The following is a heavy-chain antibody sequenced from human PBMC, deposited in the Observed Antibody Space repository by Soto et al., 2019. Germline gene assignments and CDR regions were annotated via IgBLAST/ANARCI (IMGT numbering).Heavy chain of an antibody. CDR3: ATMVRGVTRYYYYYMDV. Sequence: GASVKVSCKVSGYTLTELSMHWVRQAPGKGLEWMGGFDPEDGETIYAQKFQGRVTMTEDTSTDTAYMELSSLRSEDTAVYYCATMVRGVTRYYYYYMDVWGKGTTVTVSS. CDR1: GYTLTELS. J-gene: IGHJ6*03. D-gene: IGHD3-10*01. V-gene: IGHV1-24*01. CDR2: FDPEDGET.